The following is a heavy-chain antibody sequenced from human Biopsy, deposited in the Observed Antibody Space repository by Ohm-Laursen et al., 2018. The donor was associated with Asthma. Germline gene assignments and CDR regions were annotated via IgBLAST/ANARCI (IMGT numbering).Heavy chain of an antibody. Sequence: ASVKVSCKASGYTFTSYAMHWVRQAPGQRLEWMGWINAGNGNTKYPQKFQGRVTMTRNTSISTAYMELSSLRSEDTAVYYCARGFGYDILTGWDAFDIWGQGTMVTVSS. V-gene: IGHV1-3*01. CDR1: GYTFTSYA. CDR3: ARGFGYDILTGWDAFDI. D-gene: IGHD3-9*01. J-gene: IGHJ3*02. CDR2: INAGNGNT.